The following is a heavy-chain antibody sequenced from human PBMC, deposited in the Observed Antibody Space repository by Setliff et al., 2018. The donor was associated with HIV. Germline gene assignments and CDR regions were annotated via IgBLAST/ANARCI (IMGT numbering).Heavy chain of an antibody. CDR1: GGTFSSYA. CDR3: ARAGGSGSYYLSWYYGMDV. D-gene: IGHD3-10*01. Sequence: VASVKVSCKASGGTFSSYAISWVRQAPGQGLEWMGGIIPIFGTANYAQKFQGRVTITTDESTSTAYMELSSLRSEDTAVYYCARAGGSGSYYLSWYYGMDVWGQGTTVTVSS. V-gene: IGHV1-69*05. CDR2: IIPIFGTA. J-gene: IGHJ6*02.